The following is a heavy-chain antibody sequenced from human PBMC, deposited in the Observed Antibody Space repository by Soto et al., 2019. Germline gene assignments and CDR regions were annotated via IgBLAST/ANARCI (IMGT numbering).Heavy chain of an antibody. Sequence: GASVKVSCKASGYTFTSYGISWVRQAPGQGLEWMGWISAYNGNTKYAQKLQGRVTMTTDTSTSTAYMELRSLRSDDTAVYYCARATERKRSENWFDPWGQGNLVTVSS. CDR3: ARATERKRSENWFDP. CDR2: ISAYNGNT. J-gene: IGHJ5*02. CDR1: GYTFTSYG. V-gene: IGHV1-18*01.